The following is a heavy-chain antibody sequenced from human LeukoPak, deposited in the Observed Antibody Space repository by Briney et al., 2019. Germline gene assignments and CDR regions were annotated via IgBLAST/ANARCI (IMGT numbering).Heavy chain of an antibody. J-gene: IGHJ4*02. D-gene: IGHD3-22*01. CDR3: ARGSGYYDSSGYSH. Sequence: GGSLRLSCAASGFTVSSNYMSWVRQAPGKGLEWVSVIYSGGSTYYADSVKGRFTISRDNSKNTLYLQMNSLRAEDTAVYYCARGSGYYDSSGYSHWGQGTLVTVSS. CDR1: GFTVSSNY. V-gene: IGHV3-66*02. CDR2: IYSGGST.